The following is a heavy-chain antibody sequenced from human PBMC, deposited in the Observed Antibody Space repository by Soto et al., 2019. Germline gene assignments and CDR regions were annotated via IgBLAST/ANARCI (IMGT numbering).Heavy chain of an antibody. CDR3: ARRTLISAIGIGDY. D-gene: IGHD2-15*01. Sequence: ASVKFSCTTAGYTFTSYGITWVRQAPGQGLEWMGCITGDNGETDYAQRLQGRVTMTADTSTSTVYMELRSLTSDDTAIYYCARRTLISAIGIGDYWGQGTLVTVSS. CDR2: ITGDNGET. V-gene: IGHV1-18*01. J-gene: IGHJ4*02. CDR1: GYTFTSYG.